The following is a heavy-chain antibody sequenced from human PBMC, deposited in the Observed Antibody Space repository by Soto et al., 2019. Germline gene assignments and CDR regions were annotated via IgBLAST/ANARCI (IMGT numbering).Heavy chain of an antibody. D-gene: IGHD5-12*01. J-gene: IGHJ4*02. CDR3: ARLGGYSGYDPFDY. V-gene: IGHV3-23*01. CDR2: ISGNGGST. CDR1: GFHFSIYA. Sequence: EVQLLESGGGLVEPGGSLRLSCAASGFHFSIYAMGWVRQAPGKGLEWVSVISGNGGSTYYPDSVKGRFSISRDISKNTLFLKMNSLRAEDTAIYYCARLGGYSGYDPFDYWGQGTLVTVSS.